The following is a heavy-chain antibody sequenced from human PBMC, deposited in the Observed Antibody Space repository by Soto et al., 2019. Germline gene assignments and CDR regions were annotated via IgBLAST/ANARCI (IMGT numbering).Heavy chain of an antibody. J-gene: IGHJ6*04. CDR3: ARDHLHYGDYVYYYYGMAV. CDR1: GGSISSGGYY. Sequence: SETLSLTCTVSGGSISSGGYYWSWIRQHPGKGLEWIGYIYYSGSTYYNPSLKSRVTVSVDTSKNQFSLKLSSVTAAETVVYYCARDHLHYGDYVYYYYGMAVWGKGTTVTVSS. V-gene: IGHV4-31*03. CDR2: IYYSGST. D-gene: IGHD4-17*01.